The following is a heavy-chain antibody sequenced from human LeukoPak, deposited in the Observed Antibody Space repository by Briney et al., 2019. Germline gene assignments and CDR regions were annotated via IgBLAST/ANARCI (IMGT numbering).Heavy chain of an antibody. CDR1: GGTFKTFA. Sequence: SMKVSCKASGGTFKTFATSWVRQGPGQGLEWMGSIIPMFGTADYAQKFQGRATITADTSTSTVFMELTSLQSEDTAVYYCARGMQGELSFFPFDHWGQGALVTVSS. CDR3: ARGMQGELSFFPFDH. CDR2: IIPMFGTA. V-gene: IGHV1-69*06. J-gene: IGHJ4*02. D-gene: IGHD3-16*02.